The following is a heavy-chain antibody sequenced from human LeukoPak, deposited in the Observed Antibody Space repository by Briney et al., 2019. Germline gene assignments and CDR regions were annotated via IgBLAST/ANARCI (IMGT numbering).Heavy chain of an antibody. J-gene: IGHJ1*01. V-gene: IGHV3-23*01. CDR1: GFTFSIYA. D-gene: IGHD3-22*01. CDR3: AGDRRYDSSGYFQH. CDR2: ISGSGGNT. Sequence: PGGSLRLSCAASGFTFSIYAMSWVRQAPGKGLEWVSAISGSGGNTYYADSVKGRFTISRDNSKNTLDLQMNSLRAEDTAMYYCAGDRRYDSSGYFQHWGQGTLVAVSS.